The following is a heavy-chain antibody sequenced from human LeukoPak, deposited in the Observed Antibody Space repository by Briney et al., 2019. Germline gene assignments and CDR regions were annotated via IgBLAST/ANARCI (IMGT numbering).Heavy chain of an antibody. Sequence: GGSLRLSCAASGFTFSSYWMSWVRQAPGKGLEWVANIKQDGSEQYYVDSVKGRFTISRDNAKNSLYLQMNSLRAEDTAVYYCARDGGGYSYGYPDYWGQGTLVTVSS. CDR1: GFTFSSYW. V-gene: IGHV3-7*03. D-gene: IGHD5-18*01. J-gene: IGHJ4*02. CDR3: ARDGGGYSYGYPDY. CDR2: IKQDGSEQ.